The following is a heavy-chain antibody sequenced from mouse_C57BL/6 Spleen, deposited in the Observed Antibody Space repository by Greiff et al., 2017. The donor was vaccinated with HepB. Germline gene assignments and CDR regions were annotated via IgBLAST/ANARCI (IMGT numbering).Heavy chain of an antibody. CDR3: AREGLSYFDY. Sequence: EVKLMESGPELVKPGASVKISCKASGYSFTGYYMNWVKQSPEKSLEWIGEINPSTGGTTYNQKFKAKATLTVDKSSSTAYMQLKSLTSEDSAVYYCAREGLSYFDYWGQGTTLTVSS. V-gene: IGHV1-42*01. J-gene: IGHJ2*01. CDR1: GYSFTGYY. CDR2: INPSTGGT. D-gene: IGHD3-3*01.